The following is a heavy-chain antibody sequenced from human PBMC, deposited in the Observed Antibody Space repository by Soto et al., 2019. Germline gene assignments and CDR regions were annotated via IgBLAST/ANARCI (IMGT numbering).Heavy chain of an antibody. J-gene: IGHJ5*02. V-gene: IGHV4-59*01. Sequence: QVQLQESGPGLLRPSETLSLTCTVSGVSIDNFFWSWIRQTPGKGLEWIGHVSQGGAAPYMSEGESPSYNPALESRGTISLDLPKNQFSLKMTSVTAADTAVYYCARDRGGITVSSKPLGEWFDPWGQGTLVTVSS. D-gene: IGHD3-16*01. CDR3: ARDRGGITVSSKPLGEWFDP. CDR2: VSQGGAAPYMSEGESP. CDR1: GVSIDNFF.